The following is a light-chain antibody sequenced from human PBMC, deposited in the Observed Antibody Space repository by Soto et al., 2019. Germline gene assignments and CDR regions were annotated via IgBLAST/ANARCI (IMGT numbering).Light chain of an antibody. CDR3: QQYDDYPLT. J-gene: IGKJ4*01. Sequence: DIQMTQSASSLSPSVGDRVTITCRASQSISSSLAWYQQKPGKAPKLLIYKASSLESGVPSRFSGSGSGTEFTLTISSLKADDFATYFCQQYDDYPLTFGGGTKVDIK. CDR1: QSISSS. CDR2: KAS. V-gene: IGKV1-5*03.